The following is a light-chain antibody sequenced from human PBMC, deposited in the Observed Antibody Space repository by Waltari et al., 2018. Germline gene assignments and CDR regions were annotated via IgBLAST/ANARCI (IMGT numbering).Light chain of an antibody. CDR3: QQSYSTLTWT. CDR1: QNSNRF. J-gene: IGKJ1*01. CDR2: GAT. Sequence: DIQMTQPPSSLSASVGDTVTITCLASQNSNRFLNWYQQESGRAPKLLISGATSFQNGVPSRFSGSGFGTDFTLTISSLQPEDFATYYCQQSYSTLTWTFGQGTKVEI. V-gene: IGKV1-39*01.